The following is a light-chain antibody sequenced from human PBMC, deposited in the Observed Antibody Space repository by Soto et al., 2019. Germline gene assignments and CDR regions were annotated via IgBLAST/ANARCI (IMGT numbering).Light chain of an antibody. Sequence: DIQMTQSPFTLSASVGDRVTITCRASQSVTTRLAWHQHKPGKAPKVLIYDASNLQTGVPSRFSGSGSGREFTLTISGLQPDDFATYYCQQYYDYPWTFGQGTKVDIK. CDR2: DAS. V-gene: IGKV1-5*01. CDR1: QSVTTR. CDR3: QQYYDYPWT. J-gene: IGKJ1*01.